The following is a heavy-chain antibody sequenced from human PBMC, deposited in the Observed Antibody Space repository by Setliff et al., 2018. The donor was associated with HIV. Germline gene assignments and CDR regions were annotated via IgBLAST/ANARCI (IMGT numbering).Heavy chain of an antibody. V-gene: IGHV1-69*02. J-gene: IGHJ4*02. D-gene: IGHD3-10*01. Sequence: SVKVSCKASEDTFNSYTIHWVRQTPGQGLEWMGRTIPVLSMSNFALKFQGRGSIFADKSTSTAYLGLNGLTSEDTAIYYCATSFGSGVAPFDNWGQGTLVT. CDR1: EDTFNSYT. CDR3: ATSFGSGVAPFDN. CDR2: TIPVLSMS.